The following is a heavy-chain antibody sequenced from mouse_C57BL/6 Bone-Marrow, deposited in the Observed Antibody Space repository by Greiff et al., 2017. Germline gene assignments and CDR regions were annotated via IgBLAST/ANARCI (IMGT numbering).Heavy chain of an antibody. J-gene: IGHJ4*01. CDR3: ARHVYYGRMDY. Sequence: VKLMESGGGLVQPGGSLKLSCAASGFTFSDYYMYWVRQTPEKRLEWVAYISNGGGSTYYPDTVKGRFTISRDNAKNTLYLQMSRLKSEDTAMYYCARHVYYGRMDYWGQGTSVTVSS. CDR1: GFTFSDYY. V-gene: IGHV5-12*01. D-gene: IGHD1-1*01. CDR2: ISNGGGST.